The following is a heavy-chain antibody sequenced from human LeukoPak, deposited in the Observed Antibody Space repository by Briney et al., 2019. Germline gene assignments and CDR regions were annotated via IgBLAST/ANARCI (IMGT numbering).Heavy chain of an antibody. V-gene: IGHV3-7*04. CDR3: ARGHYYDAKLFDY. J-gene: IGHJ4*02. D-gene: IGHD3-22*01. Sequence: GGSLRLSCAASGFTFSSYWMSWVRQAPGKGLEWVANIKQDGSEKYYVDSVKGRFTISRDNAKNSLYLQMNSLRAEDTAVYYCARGHYYDAKLFDYWGQETLVTVSS. CDR2: IKQDGSEK. CDR1: GFTFSSYW.